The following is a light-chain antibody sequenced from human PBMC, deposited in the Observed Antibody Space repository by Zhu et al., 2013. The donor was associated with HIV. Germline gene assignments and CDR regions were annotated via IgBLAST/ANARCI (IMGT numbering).Light chain of an antibody. CDR3: QQYMSYSEA. CDR1: QSISNW. V-gene: IGKV1-5*01. CDR2: DAS. J-gene: IGKJ1*01. Sequence: DIQLTQSPSTLATSVGDRVTITCRASQSISNWLAWYQQKPGKAPKLLIYDASKLESGVPSRFSGSGSGTEFSLTISSLQPDDFATYYCQQYMSYSEAFGQGTKVEIK.